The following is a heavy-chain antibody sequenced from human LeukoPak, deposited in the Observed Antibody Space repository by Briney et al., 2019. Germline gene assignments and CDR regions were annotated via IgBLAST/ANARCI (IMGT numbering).Heavy chain of an antibody. CDR3: ARGYTYFAY. D-gene: IGHD3-16*02. CDR1: GFTFRNYG. V-gene: IGHV3-30*02. J-gene: IGHJ4*02. Sequence: GGSLRLSCAAPGFTFRNYGMHWVRQAPGKGLEWVTFIRYDGADEYYADSVKGRFTISRGDSKNTVFLQMNTLRVEDTAVYYCARGYTYFAYWGQGTLVTVSS. CDR2: IRYDGADE.